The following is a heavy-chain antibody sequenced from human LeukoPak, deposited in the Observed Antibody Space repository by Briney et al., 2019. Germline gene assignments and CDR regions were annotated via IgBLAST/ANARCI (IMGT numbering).Heavy chain of an antibody. D-gene: IGHD6-6*01. Sequence: SETLSLTCAVYGGSFNDYYWSLIRQSPEKGLEWIGYIYYSGSTNYNPSLKSRVTISLDTSRNHFSLKLTSVTAADTAFYYCARATYTSTWSKIDSWGQGILVTVSS. J-gene: IGHJ4*02. V-gene: IGHV4-59*01. CDR2: IYYSGST. CDR3: ARATYTSTWSKIDS. CDR1: GGSFNDYY.